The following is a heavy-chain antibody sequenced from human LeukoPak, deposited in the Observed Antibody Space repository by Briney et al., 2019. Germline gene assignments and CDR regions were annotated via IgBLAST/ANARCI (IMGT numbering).Heavy chain of an antibody. CDR1: GGSISSSSYY. CDR3: ARERYYYDSSGYSIRQGLDV. J-gene: IGHJ6*04. V-gene: IGHV4-39*07. CDR2: IYYSGST. Sequence: SETLSLTCTVSGGSISSSSYYWGWIRQPPGKGLEWIGSIYYSGSTYYNPSLKSRVTISVDTSKNQFSLKLSSVTAADTAVYYCARERYYYDSSGYSIRQGLDVWGKGTTVTVSS. D-gene: IGHD3-22*01.